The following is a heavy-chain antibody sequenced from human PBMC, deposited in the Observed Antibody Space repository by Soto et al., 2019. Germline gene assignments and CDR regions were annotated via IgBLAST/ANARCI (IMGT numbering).Heavy chain of an antibody. Sequence: PGGSLRLSCVASGFTFRNYNMNWVRQAPGKGLEWVAVISYDGSNKYYADSVKGRFTISRDNSKNTLYLQMNSLRAEDTAVYYSAKGAYSSGWYVDYWGQGTLVTVSS. CDR2: ISYDGSNK. D-gene: IGHD6-19*01. V-gene: IGHV3-30*18. CDR3: AKGAYSSGWYVDY. J-gene: IGHJ4*02. CDR1: GFTFRNYN.